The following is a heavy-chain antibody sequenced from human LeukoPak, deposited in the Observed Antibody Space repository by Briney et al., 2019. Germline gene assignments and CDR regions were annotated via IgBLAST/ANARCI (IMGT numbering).Heavy chain of an antibody. D-gene: IGHD5-24*01. J-gene: IGHJ4*02. CDR3: ARGEMASKFDY. CDR1: GGSTSSYY. V-gene: IGHV4-59*01. Sequence: SETLSLTCTVSGGSTSSYYWSWIRQPPGKGLEWIGYIYYSGSTNYNPSLKSRVTISVDTSKNQFSLKLSSVTAADTAVYYCARGEMASKFDYWGQGTLVTVSS. CDR2: IYYSGST.